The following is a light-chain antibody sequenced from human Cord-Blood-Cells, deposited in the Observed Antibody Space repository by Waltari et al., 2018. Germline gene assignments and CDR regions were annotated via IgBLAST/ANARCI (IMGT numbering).Light chain of an antibody. V-gene: IGLV2-11*01. CDR3: CSYAGSYTVAV. CDR1: SSDVGGYHY. Sequence: QSPLTQPRSFSWSPRQSVPIPCTRPSSDVGGYHYVPWAQQPPGKAPKRMIYDVSQRPSEVPARFSGSKSDNKASLTLSGLQAEDEADYYCCSYAGSYTVAVFGGGTKLAVL. J-gene: IGLJ2*01. CDR2: DVS.